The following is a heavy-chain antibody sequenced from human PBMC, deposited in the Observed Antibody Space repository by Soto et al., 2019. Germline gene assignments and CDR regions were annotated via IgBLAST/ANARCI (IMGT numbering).Heavy chain of an antibody. D-gene: IGHD2-2*01. CDR2: ISGSGGST. CDR3: AKGSGPGGWVSAAYYYYGMDV. Sequence: EVQLLESGGGLVQPGGSLRLSCAASGFTFSSYAMSWVRQAPGKGLEWVSAISGSGGSTYYADSVKGRFTISRDNSKNTLYLKMTSLRAEDTAVYYCAKGSGPGGWVSAAYYYYGMDVWGQGTTVTVSS. J-gene: IGHJ6*02. V-gene: IGHV3-23*01. CDR1: GFTFSSYA.